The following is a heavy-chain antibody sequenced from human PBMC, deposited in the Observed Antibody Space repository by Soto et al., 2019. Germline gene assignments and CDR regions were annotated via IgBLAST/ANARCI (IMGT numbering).Heavy chain of an antibody. CDR2: IWSDGSNK. CDR3: ARYYYDSSGYYPL. J-gene: IGHJ4*02. D-gene: IGHD3-22*01. Sequence: QVQQVESGGGVVQPGRSLRLSCAASGFTFSSYGMHWVRQAPGKGLEWVAVIWSDGSNKYYADSVKGRFTISRDNSKNTLYLQMNSLRAEDTAVYYCARYYYDSSGYYPLWGQGTLVTVSS. V-gene: IGHV3-33*01. CDR1: GFTFSSYG.